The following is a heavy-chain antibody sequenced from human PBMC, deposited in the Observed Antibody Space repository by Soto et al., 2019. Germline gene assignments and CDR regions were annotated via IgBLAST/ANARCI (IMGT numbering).Heavy chain of an antibody. CDR1: GYTFTSYG. CDR2: INAYNGNT. CDR3: ATIPYYGSGSYYNPHYYYYGMDV. V-gene: IGHV1-18*01. J-gene: IGHJ6*02. Sequence: ASVKVSCKASGYTFTSYGINWVRQAPGQGLEWMGWINAYNGNTNYAQKLQGRVTMTTDTSTSTAYMELRSLRSDDTAVYYYATIPYYGSGSYYNPHYYYYGMDVWGQGTTVTVSS. D-gene: IGHD3-10*01.